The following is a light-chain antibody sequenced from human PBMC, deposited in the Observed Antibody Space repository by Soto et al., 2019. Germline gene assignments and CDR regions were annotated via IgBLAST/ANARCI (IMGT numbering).Light chain of an antibody. V-gene: IGLV2-14*03. CDR2: DVS. CDR3: SSYTSSSTYV. J-gene: IGLJ1*01. Sequence: QSALTQPASVSGAPGQSIAISCTGTSSDVGGYNYVSWYQHHPGKAPKLMVYDVSNRPSGVSNRFSDSKSGNTASLTISGLQAEDEADYYCSSYTSSSTYVFGTGTKLTVL. CDR1: SSDVGGYNY.